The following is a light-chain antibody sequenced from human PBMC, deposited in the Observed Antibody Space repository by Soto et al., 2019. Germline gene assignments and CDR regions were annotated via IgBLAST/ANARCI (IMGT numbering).Light chain of an antibody. Sequence: EIVLTQSPATLSLSPGDRATLSCRAGQTVSSALTWFQHKSCPSPRLLMFDASNRATGIPARFSGSGSGIKITDAISSGKEDEFVVFYCMQLPAWLPIAFGQGTRLEIK. CDR2: DAS. CDR3: MQLPAWLPIA. CDR1: QTVSSA. J-gene: IGKJ5*01. V-gene: IGKV3-11*01.